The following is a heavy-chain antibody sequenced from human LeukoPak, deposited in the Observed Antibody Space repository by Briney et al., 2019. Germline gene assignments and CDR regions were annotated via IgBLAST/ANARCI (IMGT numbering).Heavy chain of an antibody. CDR2: ISYDGSNK. CDR1: GFTFSSYA. CDR3: ASITMIVVVKDV. V-gene: IGHV3-30-3*01. D-gene: IGHD3-22*01. J-gene: IGHJ6*02. Sequence: GGSLRLSCAASGFTFSSYAMHWVRQAPGKGLEWVAVISYDGSNKYYADSVKGRFTISRDNSKNTLYLQMNSLRAEDTAVYYCASITMIVVVKDVWGQGTTVTVSS.